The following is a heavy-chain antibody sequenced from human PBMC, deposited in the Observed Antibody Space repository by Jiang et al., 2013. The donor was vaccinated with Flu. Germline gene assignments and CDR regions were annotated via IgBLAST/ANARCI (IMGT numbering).Heavy chain of an antibody. CDR2: IHTNTGDP. V-gene: IGHV7-4-1*04. Sequence: QSGSELKKPGASVKVSCKTSGYAFSHYAMNWVRQAPGQGLEWMGWIHTNTGDPTYAQGFTRRFVFSFDTSVGMAYLQINDLRAEDTAVYFCARTAGTTFYYFAMDVWGQGTAVTVSS. CDR3: ARTAGTTFYYFAMDV. CDR1: GYAFSHYA. J-gene: IGHJ6*02. D-gene: IGHD1-1*01.